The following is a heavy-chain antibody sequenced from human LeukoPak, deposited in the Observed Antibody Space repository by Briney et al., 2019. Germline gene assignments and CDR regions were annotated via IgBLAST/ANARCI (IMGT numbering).Heavy chain of an antibody. J-gene: IGHJ4*02. V-gene: IGHV3-74*01. CDR1: GSTFISYG. CDR2: INTDGSSK. D-gene: IGHD2-21*02. Sequence: GGSLRLSCAASGSTFISYGMQWVRQAPGKGLVWVSRINTDGSSKSYADSVKGRFTISRDNAKNTLYLQMNSLRAEDTGVYYCARELPREVTLDYWGQGTLVTVSS. CDR3: ARELPREVTLDY.